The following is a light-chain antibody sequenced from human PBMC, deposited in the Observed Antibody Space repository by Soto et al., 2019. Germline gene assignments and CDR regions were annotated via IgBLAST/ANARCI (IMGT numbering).Light chain of an antibody. J-gene: IGKJ1*01. CDR3: LQYGSSPRT. V-gene: IGKV3-20*01. CDR1: QSVTSSN. CDR2: GAS. Sequence: EIVLTQSPGTLSLSPGERATLSCRASQSVTSSNLAWYQQKPGQAPRLLIYGASSRATGIPDRFSGSGSGTDFTLTISRLEPEDFAVYYCLQYGSSPRTFGQGTKVEIK.